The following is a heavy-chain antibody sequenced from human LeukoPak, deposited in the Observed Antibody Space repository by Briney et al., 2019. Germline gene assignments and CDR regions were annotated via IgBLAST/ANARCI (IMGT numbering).Heavy chain of an antibody. CDR1: GGSITSTNW. CDR3: ARLVAATGNFDY. Sequence: SETLSLTCGDSGGSITSTNWWSWVRQPPGQGLEWIGEISLSGLTNYNPSLKSRVTISVDRSKNQFSLKLSSVTAADTAVYYCARLVAATGNFDYWGQGTLVTVSS. V-gene: IGHV4-4*02. J-gene: IGHJ4*02. CDR2: ISLSGLT. D-gene: IGHD6-13*01.